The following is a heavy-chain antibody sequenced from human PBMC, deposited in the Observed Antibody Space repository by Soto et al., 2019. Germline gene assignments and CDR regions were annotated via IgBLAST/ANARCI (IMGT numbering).Heavy chain of an antibody. CDR3: AKDKGEWELHDAFDI. CDR1: GFTFSSYG. J-gene: IGHJ3*02. D-gene: IGHD1-26*01. Sequence: GGSLRLSCAASGFTFSSYGMHWVRQAPGKGLEWVAVISYDGSNKYYADSVKGRFTISRDNSKNTLYLQMNSLRAEDTAVYYCAKDKGEWELHDAFDIWGQGTMVTVSS. V-gene: IGHV3-30*18. CDR2: ISYDGSNK.